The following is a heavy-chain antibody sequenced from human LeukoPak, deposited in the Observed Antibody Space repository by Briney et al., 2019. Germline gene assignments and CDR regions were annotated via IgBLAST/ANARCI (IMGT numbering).Heavy chain of an antibody. CDR3: ARVSSKPPHIWFDP. CDR1: GGSISSYY. J-gene: IGHJ5*02. CDR2: IYCSGST. Sequence: SETLSLTCTVSGGSISSYYWSWIRQPPGKGLEWIGYIYCSGSTNYNPSLKSRVTISVDTSKNQFSLKLSSVTAADTAVYYCARVSSKPPHIWFDPWGQGTLVTVSS. D-gene: IGHD4-11*01. V-gene: IGHV4-59*01.